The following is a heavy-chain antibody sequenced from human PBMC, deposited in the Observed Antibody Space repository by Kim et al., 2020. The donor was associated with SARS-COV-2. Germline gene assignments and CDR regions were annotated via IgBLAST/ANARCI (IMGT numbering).Heavy chain of an antibody. J-gene: IGHJ4*02. CDR3: ARDGRIEQQLVLDY. V-gene: IGHV3-30*04. D-gene: IGHD6-13*01. CDR2: ISYDGSNK. Sequence: GGSLRLSCAASGFTFSSYAMHWVRQAPGKGLEWVAVISYDGSNKYYADSVKGRFTISRDNSKNTLYLQMNSLRAEDTAVYYCARDGRIEQQLVLDYWGQGTLVTVSS. CDR1: GFTFSSYA.